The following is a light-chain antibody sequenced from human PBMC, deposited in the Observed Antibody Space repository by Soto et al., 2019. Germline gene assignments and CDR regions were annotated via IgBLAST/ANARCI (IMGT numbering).Light chain of an antibody. Sequence: DIVMTQSPLSLPVTPGEPASISCRSSQSLLTSIGYNYLDWYVQKPGQSPQLLISLGSNRASGVPDRFSGSGSGTDFTLNIRRVEAEDVGVYYCMQALQAVRTFGQGTKLRSN. V-gene: IGKV2-28*01. CDR2: LGS. CDR3: MQALQAVRT. J-gene: IGKJ2*01. CDR1: QSLLTSIGYNY.